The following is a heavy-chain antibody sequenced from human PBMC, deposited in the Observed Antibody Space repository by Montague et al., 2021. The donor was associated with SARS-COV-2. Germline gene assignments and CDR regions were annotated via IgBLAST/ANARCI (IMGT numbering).Heavy chain of an antibody. CDR2: IYFSGTT. CDR1: GASISSSYY. D-gene: IGHD5-12*01. V-gene: IGHV4-39*01. Sequence: SETLSLTCTGSGASISSSYYWGWLRQPSGKGLEWIGIIYFSGTTYYNSSLKRRVTISDISSRRQSPLKMNFVTAADTAVYFCARRHSGGWFAGTTCYGSAFDYWGQGTLVTVSS. CDR3: ARRHSGGWFAGTTCYGSAFDY. J-gene: IGHJ4*02.